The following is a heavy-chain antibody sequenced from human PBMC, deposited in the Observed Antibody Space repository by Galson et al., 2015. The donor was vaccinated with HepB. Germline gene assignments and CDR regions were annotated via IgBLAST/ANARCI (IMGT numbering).Heavy chain of an antibody. J-gene: IGHJ4*02. CDR2: ISYDGSNK. D-gene: IGHD2-2*01. V-gene: IGHV3-30*18. CDR1: GFTFSSYG. Sequence: SLRLSCAASGFTFSSYGMHWARQAPGKGLEWVAVISYDGSNKYYADSVKGRFTISRDNSKNTLYLQMNSLRAEDTAVYYCAKVGRACSSTSCVWRNRYYFDYWGQGTLVTVSS. CDR3: AKVGRACSSTSCVWRNRYYFDY.